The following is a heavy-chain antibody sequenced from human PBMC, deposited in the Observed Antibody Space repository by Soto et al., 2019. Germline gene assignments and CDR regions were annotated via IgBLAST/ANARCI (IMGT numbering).Heavy chain of an antibody. J-gene: IGHJ4*02. D-gene: IGHD2-15*01. CDR1: GFTFSSYA. V-gene: IGHV3-30-3*01. Sequence: QVQLVESGGGVVQPGRSLRLSCAASGFTFSSYAMHWVRQAPGKGLEWVAVISYDGSNKYYADSVKGRFTISRDNSKNTLYLQMNSLRAEDTAVYYCARDRHCSGGSCQSYYFDYWGQGTLVTVSS. CDR2: ISYDGSNK. CDR3: ARDRHCSGGSCQSYYFDY.